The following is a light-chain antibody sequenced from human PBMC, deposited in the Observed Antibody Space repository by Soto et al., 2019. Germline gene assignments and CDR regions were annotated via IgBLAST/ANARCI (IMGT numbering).Light chain of an antibody. CDR1: QSISSW. CDR2: DAS. Sequence: VQMPQSPSTLSASVGDRVTITCRASQSISSWLAWYQQKPGKAPKLLIYDASSLESGVPSRFSGSGSGTEFTLTISSLQPDDFATYYCQQYNSYSQFGQGAKVDIK. CDR3: QQYNSYSQ. J-gene: IGKJ1*01. V-gene: IGKV1-5*01.